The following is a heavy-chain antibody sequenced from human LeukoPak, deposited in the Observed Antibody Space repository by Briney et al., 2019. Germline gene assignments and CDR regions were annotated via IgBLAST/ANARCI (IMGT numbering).Heavy chain of an antibody. CDR1: GFTFSSYA. Sequence: TGGSLRLSCAASGFTFSSYAMHWVRQAPGKGLEWVALISYDGSNKYYADSVKGRFTISRDNSKNTLYLQMNSLRAEDTAVYYCANHWEVDYWGQGTLVTVSS. J-gene: IGHJ4*02. D-gene: IGHD1-26*01. V-gene: IGHV3-30*04. CDR3: ANHWEVDY. CDR2: ISYDGSNK.